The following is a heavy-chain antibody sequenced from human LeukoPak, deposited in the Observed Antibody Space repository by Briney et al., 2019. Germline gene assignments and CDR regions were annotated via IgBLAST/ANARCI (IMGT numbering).Heavy chain of an antibody. CDR2: IYHSGST. V-gene: IGHV4-38-2*02. Sequence: SETMSLTCTVSGYSISSGYYWGWIRQPPGKGLEWIGSIYHSGSTYYNPSLKSRVTISVDTSKNQFSLKLSSVTAADTAVYYCARGPGVPAAIGEDYWGQGTLVTVSS. J-gene: IGHJ4*02. CDR1: GYSISSGYY. D-gene: IGHD2-2*02. CDR3: ARGPGVPAAIGEDY.